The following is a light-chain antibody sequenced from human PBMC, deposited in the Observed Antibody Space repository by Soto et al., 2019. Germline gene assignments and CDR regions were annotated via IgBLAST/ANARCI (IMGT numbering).Light chain of an antibody. CDR3: QQYNSYSALT. J-gene: IGKJ4*01. CDR1: QSVSSD. CDR2: GAS. Sequence: EIVMTQSPATLSVSPGERATLSCRASQSVSSDLAWYHQKPGQAPRLLIYGASTRATGIPARFSGSGSGTEFTLTISSLQPDDFATYYCQQYNSYSALTFGGGTKV. V-gene: IGKV3D-15*01.